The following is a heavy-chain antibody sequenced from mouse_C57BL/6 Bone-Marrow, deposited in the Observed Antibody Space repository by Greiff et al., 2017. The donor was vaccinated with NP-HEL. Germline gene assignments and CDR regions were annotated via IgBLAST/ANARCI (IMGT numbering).Heavy chain of an antibody. Sequence: DVKLVESGGGLVQPGGSLKLSCAASGFTFSDYGMAWVRQAPRKGPEWVAFISNLAYSIYYADTVTGRFTISRENAKNTLYLEMSSLRSEDTAMYYCARHGGLAYWGQGTLVTVSA. CDR2: ISNLAYSI. CDR3: ARHGGLAY. V-gene: IGHV5-15*01. CDR1: GFTFSDYG. J-gene: IGHJ3*01.